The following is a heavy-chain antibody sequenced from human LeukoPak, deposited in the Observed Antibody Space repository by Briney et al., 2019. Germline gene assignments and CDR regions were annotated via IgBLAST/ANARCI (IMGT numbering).Heavy chain of an antibody. Sequence: GGSLRLSCSASGFTLSNCAMHWVRQAPGKGPEYVSVISSYGDKTYYADSVKGRFTISRDNSKNTVSLQMSSLRAEDTAVYYCVKDLYKGDTSSWYYFGYWGQGTLVTVSS. CDR2: ISSYGDKT. CDR3: VKDLYKGDTSSWYYFGY. D-gene: IGHD6-13*01. CDR1: GFTLSNCA. V-gene: IGHV3-64D*06. J-gene: IGHJ4*02.